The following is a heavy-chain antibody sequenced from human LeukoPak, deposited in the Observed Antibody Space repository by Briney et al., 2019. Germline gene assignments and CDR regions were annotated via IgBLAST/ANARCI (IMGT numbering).Heavy chain of an antibody. CDR3: ARERRAHIVVVTAYWFDP. CDR2: MNPNSGNT. V-gene: IGHV1-8*01. Sequence: GASVKVSCKASGYTFTSYDINWVRQATGQGLEWMGWMNPNSGNTGYAQKFQGRVTMTRNTSISTAYMELSSLRSEDTAVYYCARERRAHIVVVTAYWFDPWGQGTLVTASS. D-gene: IGHD2-21*02. CDR1: GYTFTSYD. J-gene: IGHJ5*02.